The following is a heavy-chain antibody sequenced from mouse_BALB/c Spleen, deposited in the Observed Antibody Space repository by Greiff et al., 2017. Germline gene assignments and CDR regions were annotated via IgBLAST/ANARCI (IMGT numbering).Heavy chain of an antibody. J-gene: IGHJ2*01. CDR1: GFTFSSFG. CDR2: ISSGSSTI. Sequence: DVKLQESGGGLVQPGGSRKLSCAASGFTFSSFGMHWVRQAPEKGLEWVAYISSGSSTIYYADTVKGRFTISRDNPKNTLFLQMTSLRSEDTAMYYCARSEGAFDYWGQGTTLTVSS. CDR3: ARSEGAFDY. V-gene: IGHV5-17*02.